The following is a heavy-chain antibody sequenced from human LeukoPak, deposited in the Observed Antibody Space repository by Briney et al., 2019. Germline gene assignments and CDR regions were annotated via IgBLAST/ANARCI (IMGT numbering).Heavy chain of an antibody. CDR2: ISGSGGST. V-gene: IGHV3-23*01. D-gene: IGHD1-1*01. CDR1: GFTFSSYA. J-gene: IGHJ3*02. CDR3: AKEETGSGAFDI. Sequence: PGGSLRLSCAASGFTFSSYAMSWVRQAPGKGLEWVSAISGSGGSTYYADFVKGRFTISRDNPKNTLYLQMNSLRAEDTAVYYCAKEETGSGAFDIWGQGTMVTVSS.